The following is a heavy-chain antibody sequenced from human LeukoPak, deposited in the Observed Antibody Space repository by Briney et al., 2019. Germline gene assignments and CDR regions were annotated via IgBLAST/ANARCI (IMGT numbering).Heavy chain of an antibody. J-gene: IGHJ4*02. CDR3: ARKNGLDY. CDR1: GFIFSSHG. V-gene: IGHV3-23*01. CDR2: ISPSGDIT. Sequence: PGGSLRLSCAASGFIFSSHGMNWVRQAPGKGLEWVSGISPSGDITYYAASVKGRFTISTDNSKNSLYLQMNSLRAEDTAVYYCARKNGLDYWAREPWSPSPQ.